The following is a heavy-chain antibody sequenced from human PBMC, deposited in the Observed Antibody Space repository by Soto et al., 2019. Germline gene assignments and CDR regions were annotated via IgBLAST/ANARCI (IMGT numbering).Heavy chain of an antibody. CDR2: IYYSGST. CDR3: ARDRDYCSSTSCYRGFDI. J-gene: IGHJ3*02. V-gene: IGHV4-31*03. Sequence: TSETLSLTCTVSGGSIGSGGYYWSWIRQHPGKGLEWIGYIYYSGSTYYNPSLKSRVTISVDTSKNQFSLKLSSVTAADTAVYYCARDRDYCSSTSCYRGFDIWGQGTMVTVSS. D-gene: IGHD2-2*01. CDR1: GGSIGSGGYY.